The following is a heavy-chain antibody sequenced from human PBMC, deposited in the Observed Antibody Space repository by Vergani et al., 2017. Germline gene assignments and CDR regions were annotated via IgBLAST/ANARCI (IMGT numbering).Heavy chain of an antibody. J-gene: IGHJ4*02. CDR2: ISGSGGST. Sequence: EVQLLESGGGLVQPGGSLRLSCAASGFTFSSYAMSWVRQAPGKGLEWVSAISGSGGSTYYADSVKGRFTISRDNSKNTLYLQMNSLRAEDTAVYYCARDQEQWLVSDYWGQGTLVTVSS. CDR3: ARDQEQWLVSDY. CDR1: GFTFSSYA. D-gene: IGHD6-19*01. V-gene: IGHV3-23*01.